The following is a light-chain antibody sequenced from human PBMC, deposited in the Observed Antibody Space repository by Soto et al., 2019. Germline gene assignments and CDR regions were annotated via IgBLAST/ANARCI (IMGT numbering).Light chain of an antibody. CDR1: QSVGTY. J-gene: IGKJ2*01. Sequence: EIVLTQSPATLSLSPGERATLSCSASQSVGTYLAWYQHNSGQAPRLLIYDASNRTTSIPARFSGSGSGTDFTLTISSPEPEDFAVYYCQQRYNWPNTFGQGTKLEIK. CDR3: QQRYNWPNT. V-gene: IGKV3-11*01. CDR2: DAS.